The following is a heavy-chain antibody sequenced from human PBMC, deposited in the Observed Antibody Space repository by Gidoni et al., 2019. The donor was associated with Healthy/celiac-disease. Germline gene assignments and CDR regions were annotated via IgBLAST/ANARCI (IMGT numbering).Heavy chain of an antibody. D-gene: IGHD6-6*01. V-gene: IGHV1-2*02. Sequence: QVQLVQSGAEVKKPGASVTVSCKPSGYTFTGSYMHWVRQAPGQGLEWMGWINPNSGGTNYAQKFQGRVTMTRDTSISTAYMELSRLRSDDTAVYYCARTSIAPQWAFDIWGQGTMVTVSS. CDR1: GYTFTGSY. J-gene: IGHJ3*02. CDR2: INPNSGGT. CDR3: ARTSIAPQWAFDI.